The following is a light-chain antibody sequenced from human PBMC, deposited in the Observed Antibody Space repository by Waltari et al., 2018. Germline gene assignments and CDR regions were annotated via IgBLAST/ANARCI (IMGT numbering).Light chain of an antibody. CDR2: GAS. V-gene: IGKV3-20*01. CDR3: QQYGSSPWT. CDR1: QSVSSSY. J-gene: IGKJ1*01. Sequence: EIVLTQSPGTLSLSPGERATLSCRASQSVSSSYLAWYQQKPGQAPRVLIHGASNRATGIPDRFSGSGCGTDFTLTISRLEPEDFAVYYCQQYGSSPWTFGQGTKVEIK.